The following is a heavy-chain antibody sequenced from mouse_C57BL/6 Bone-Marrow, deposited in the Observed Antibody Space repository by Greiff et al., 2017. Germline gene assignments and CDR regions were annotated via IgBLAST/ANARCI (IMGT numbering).Heavy chain of an antibody. Sequence: VQLQQSGAELARPGASVKLSCKASGYTFTSYGISWVKQRTGQGLEWIGEIYPRSGNTYYNEKFKGKATLTADKSSSTAYMELRSLTSEDSAVXFCARDGRRGRYFDYWGQGTTLTVSS. J-gene: IGHJ2*01. V-gene: IGHV1-81*01. CDR1: GYTFTSYG. CDR3: ARDGRRGRYFDY. D-gene: IGHD1-1*01. CDR2: IYPRSGNT.